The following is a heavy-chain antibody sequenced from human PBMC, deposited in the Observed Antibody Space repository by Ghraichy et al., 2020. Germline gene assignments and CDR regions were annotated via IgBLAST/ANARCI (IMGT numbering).Heavy chain of an antibody. Sequence: SETLSLTCAVYGGTSSGYYWSWIRQPPGKGLEWIGEINHSGSTNYNPSLKSRVTISVDTSKNQFSLKLSSVTAADTAVYYCAREKIVVVPAAIQYLDYWGQGTPLTFTS. CDR1: GGTSSGYY. V-gene: IGHV4-34*01. CDR2: INHSGST. CDR3: AREKIVVVPAAIQYLDY. D-gene: IGHD2-2*01. J-gene: IGHJ4*02.